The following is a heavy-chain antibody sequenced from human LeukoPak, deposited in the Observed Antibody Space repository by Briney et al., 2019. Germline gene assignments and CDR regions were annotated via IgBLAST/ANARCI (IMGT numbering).Heavy chain of an antibody. CDR3: ARITNWYFDL. Sequence: GGSLRLSCVASGFTFSSHAMSWVRQAPGKGLEWVSVIYSGGSTYYADSVKGRFTISRDNSKNTLYLQMNSLRAEDTAVYYCARITNWYFDLWGRGTLVTVSS. V-gene: IGHV3-53*01. CDR2: IYSGGST. CDR1: GFTFSSHA. J-gene: IGHJ2*01.